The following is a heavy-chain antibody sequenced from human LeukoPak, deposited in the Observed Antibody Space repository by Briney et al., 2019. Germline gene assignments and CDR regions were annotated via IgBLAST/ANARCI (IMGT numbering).Heavy chain of an antibody. J-gene: IGHJ4*02. CDR3: ARIIAAAGTGSY. D-gene: IGHD6-13*01. CDR1: GFTFSSYS. V-gene: IGHV3-21*01. Sequence: GGSLRLSCAASGFTFSSYSMNWVRQAPGKGLEWVSSISSSSSYIYYADSVKGRFTISRDNAKNSLYLQMNSLGAEDTAVYYCARIIAAAGTGSYWGQGTLVTVSS. CDR2: ISSSSSYI.